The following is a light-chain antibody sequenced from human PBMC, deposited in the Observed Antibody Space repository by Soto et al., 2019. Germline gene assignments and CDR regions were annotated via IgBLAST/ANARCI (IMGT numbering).Light chain of an antibody. CDR3: SSYTSSSTYV. J-gene: IGLJ1*01. CDR2: DVN. Sequence: QSALTHPASVSGSPGQSIAISCPGTSSDVGYYNYVSWYQQHPGKAPKVMIYDVNNRPSRVSDRFSGSKSGNTASLTISGLQAEDEADYYCSSYTSSSTYVFGTGTKVTVL. CDR1: SSDVGYYNY. V-gene: IGLV2-14*01.